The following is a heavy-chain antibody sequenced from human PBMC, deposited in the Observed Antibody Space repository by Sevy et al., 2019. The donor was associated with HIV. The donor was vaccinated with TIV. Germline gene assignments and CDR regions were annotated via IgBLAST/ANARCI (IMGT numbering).Heavy chain of an antibody. D-gene: IGHD3-22*01. Sequence: GGSLRLSCAASGFTFSSYGMHWVRQAPGKGLEWVAVIWYDGSNKYYADSVKGRFTISRDNSKNTLYLQMNSLRAEDTAVYYCARDLRRYYDPRDYFDYWGQRTLVTVSS. CDR2: IWYDGSNK. CDR1: GFTFSSYG. CDR3: ARDLRRYYDPRDYFDY. J-gene: IGHJ4*02. V-gene: IGHV3-33*01.